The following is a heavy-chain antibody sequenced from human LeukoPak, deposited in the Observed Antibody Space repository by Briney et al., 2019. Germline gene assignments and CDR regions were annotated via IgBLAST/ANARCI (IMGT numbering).Heavy chain of an antibody. CDR3: AKDIGIVGAYRDY. Sequence: QSGGSLRLSCAASGFTFSSYGMHLVRQAPGKGLEWVAVISYDGSNKYYADSVKGRFTISRDNSKNTLYLQMNSLRAEDTAVYYCAKDIGIVGAYRDYWGQGTLVTVSS. D-gene: IGHD1-26*01. CDR2: ISYDGSNK. CDR1: GFTFSSYG. V-gene: IGHV3-30*18. J-gene: IGHJ4*02.